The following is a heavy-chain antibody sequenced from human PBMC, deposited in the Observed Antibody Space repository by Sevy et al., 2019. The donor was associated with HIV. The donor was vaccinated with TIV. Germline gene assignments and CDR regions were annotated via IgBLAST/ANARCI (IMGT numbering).Heavy chain of an antibody. Sequence: ASVKVSCKASGYTFTSYYMHWVRQAPGQGLEWMGIINPSSGSTSYAQKFQGRVTMTRDTSTSTVYMELSSLRSEDTAVYYCARDPPLLDTIFGVVMGAGLDYWGQGTLVTVSS. CDR3: ARDPPLLDTIFGVVMGAGLDY. CDR1: GYTFTSYY. J-gene: IGHJ4*02. CDR2: INPSSGST. D-gene: IGHD3-3*01. V-gene: IGHV1-46*01.